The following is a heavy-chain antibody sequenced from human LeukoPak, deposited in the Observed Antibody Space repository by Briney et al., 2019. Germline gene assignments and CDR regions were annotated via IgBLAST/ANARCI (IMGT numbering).Heavy chain of an antibody. CDR1: GSSISTHS. CDR2: DSNNGNI. CDR3: ARDNWGSLDY. D-gene: IGHD7-27*01. V-gene: IGHV4-59*11. J-gene: IGHJ4*02. Sequence: SDTLSLTCTVSGSSISTHSWGWVRQPPGQGLEWIGYDSNNGNINFNPALKSRVTISVDTSKRQFSLKLRSVTAADTATYFCARDNWGSLDYWGQGILVTVSS.